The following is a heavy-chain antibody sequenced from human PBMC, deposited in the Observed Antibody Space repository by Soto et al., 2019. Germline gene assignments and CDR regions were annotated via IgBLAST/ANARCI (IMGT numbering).Heavy chain of an antibody. CDR3: ARSSAVNEPFDP. Sequence: VKVSCEASGYTFTSYYMHWVRQAPGQGLEWMGIINPSGGSTSYAQKFQGRVTMTRDTSTSTVYMELSSLRSEDTAVYYCARSSAVNEPFDPWGQGTLVTVSS. V-gene: IGHV1-46*01. J-gene: IGHJ5*02. D-gene: IGHD1-1*01. CDR1: GYTFTSYY. CDR2: INPSGGST.